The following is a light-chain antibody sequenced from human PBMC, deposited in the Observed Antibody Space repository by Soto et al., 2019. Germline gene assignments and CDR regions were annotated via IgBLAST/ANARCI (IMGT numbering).Light chain of an antibody. Sequence: DIQMTQSPSSLSASVGDRVTITCRASQSISSYLNWYQQKPGKAPKLLIYAASSLQSGVPSRFSGSGSGTDFTLTISSLQHEDFATYYCQQSYSTLLTFGGGPKVDIK. CDR2: AAS. CDR3: QQSYSTLLT. V-gene: IGKV1-39*01. CDR1: QSISSY. J-gene: IGKJ4*01.